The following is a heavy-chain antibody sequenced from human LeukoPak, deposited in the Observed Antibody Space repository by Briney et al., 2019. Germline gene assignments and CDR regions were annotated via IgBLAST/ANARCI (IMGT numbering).Heavy chain of an antibody. Sequence: SQTLSLTCTVSGGSISSGDYYWTWIRQPPGKGLEWIAYIYYTGSTYYNPSLKSRVTISVDTSKNQFSLKLSSVTAADTAVYYCARAGELTEYYFDYWGQGTLVTVSS. CDR2: IYYTGST. D-gene: IGHD1-26*01. CDR3: ARAGELTEYYFDY. CDR1: GGSISSGDYY. J-gene: IGHJ4*02. V-gene: IGHV4-30-4*01.